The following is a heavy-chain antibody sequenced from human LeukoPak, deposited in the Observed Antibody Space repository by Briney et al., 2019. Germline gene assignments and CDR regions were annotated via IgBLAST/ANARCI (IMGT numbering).Heavy chain of an antibody. V-gene: IGHV1-18*04. J-gene: IGHJ5*02. Sequence: ASVKVSYKASGYTFTNHGINWVRQAPGQGLEWMGWISAYNGNTNYAQKVQGRVTMTADTSTSTAHMELRSLRSDDTAVYYCASVDGRYCSSTSCYALDHWGQGTLVTGSS. CDR2: ISAYNGNT. D-gene: IGHD2-2*01. CDR1: GYTFTNHG. CDR3: ASVDGRYCSSTSCYALDH.